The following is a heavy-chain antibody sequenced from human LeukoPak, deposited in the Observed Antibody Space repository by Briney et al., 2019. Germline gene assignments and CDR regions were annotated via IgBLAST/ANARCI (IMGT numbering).Heavy chain of an antibody. V-gene: IGHV4-34*01. CDR3: ARGRPHTLRLGEFRGKPFDY. D-gene: IGHD3-16*01. J-gene: IGHJ4*02. Sequence: SETLSLTCAVYGGSFSGYYWSWIRQPPGKGLEWIGEINHSGSTNYNPSLKSRVTISVDTSKNQFSLKLSSVTAADTAVYYCARGRPHTLRLGEFRGKPFDYWGQGTLVTVSS. CDR1: GGSFSGYY. CDR2: INHSGST.